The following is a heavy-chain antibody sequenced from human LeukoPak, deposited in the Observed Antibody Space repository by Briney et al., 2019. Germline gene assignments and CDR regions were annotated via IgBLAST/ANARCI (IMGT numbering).Heavy chain of an antibody. CDR1: GYTFTRYY. D-gene: IGHD3-22*01. CDR3: ASTYYYDSSGYYYAFDI. Sequence: SVKVSCKASGYTFTRYYMHWVRQAPGQGLEWMGGIIPIFGTANYAQKFQGRVTITADKSTSTAYMELSSLRSEDTAVYYCASTYYYDSSGYYYAFDIWGQGTMVTVSS. CDR2: IIPIFGTA. J-gene: IGHJ3*02. V-gene: IGHV1-69*06.